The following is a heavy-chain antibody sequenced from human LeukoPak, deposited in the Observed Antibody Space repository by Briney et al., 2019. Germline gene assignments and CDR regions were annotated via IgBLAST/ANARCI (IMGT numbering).Heavy chain of an antibody. Sequence: GASVKVSCKASGYTFTSYYMHWVRQAPGQGLEWMGIINPSGGSTSYAQTFQGRVTMTRDTSKSPVYMELSSLRSEDTAVYYCARDRMVVTATPTYYFDYWGQGTLVTVSS. D-gene: IGHD2-21*02. J-gene: IGHJ4*02. V-gene: IGHV1-46*01. CDR3: ARDRMVVTATPTYYFDY. CDR2: INPSGGST. CDR1: GYTFTSYY.